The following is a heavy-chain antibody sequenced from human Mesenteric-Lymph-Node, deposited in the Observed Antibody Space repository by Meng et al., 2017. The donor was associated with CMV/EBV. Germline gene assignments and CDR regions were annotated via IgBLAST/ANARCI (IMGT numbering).Heavy chain of an antibody. CDR2: IYYSEII. J-gene: IGHJ4*02. V-gene: IGHV4-61*01. CDR3: ARHRGNRITGTWGSFDY. D-gene: IGHD1-20*01. Sequence: SETLSLTCTVSGGSVSSGSYYWNWIRQSPGKGLEWIGYIYYSEIIMYNPSLKSRVTISVDTSKNRVSLKLSSVTAADTAVYYCARHRGNRITGTWGSFDYWGQGTLVTVSS. CDR1: GGSVSSGSYY.